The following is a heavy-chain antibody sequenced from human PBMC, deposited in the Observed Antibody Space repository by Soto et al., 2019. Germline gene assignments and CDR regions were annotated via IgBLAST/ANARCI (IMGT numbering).Heavy chain of an antibody. Sequence: TSETLSLTCTVSGGSISSGGYYWSWIRQHPGKGLEWIGYIYYSGSTYYNPSLKSRVTISVDTSKNQFSLKLSSVTAADTAVYYCARGYYYDSSGYDFDYWGQGTLVTVSS. CDR2: IYYSGST. D-gene: IGHD3-22*01. CDR1: GGSISSGGYY. J-gene: IGHJ4*02. CDR3: ARGYYYDSSGYDFDY. V-gene: IGHV4-31*03.